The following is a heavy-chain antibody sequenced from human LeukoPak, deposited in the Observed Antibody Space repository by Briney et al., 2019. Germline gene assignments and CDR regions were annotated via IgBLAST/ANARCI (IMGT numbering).Heavy chain of an antibody. CDR2: ISSSSSYI. CDR3: AKEDYDLSFFDY. CDR1: GFTFSSYS. D-gene: IGHD3-3*01. V-gene: IGHV3-21*01. Sequence: GGSLRLSCAASGFTFSSYSMNWVRQAPGKGLEWVSSISSSSSYIYYADSVKGRFTISRDNAKNSQYLQMNSLRAEDTAVYYCAKEDYDLSFFDYWGQGTLVTVSS. J-gene: IGHJ4*02.